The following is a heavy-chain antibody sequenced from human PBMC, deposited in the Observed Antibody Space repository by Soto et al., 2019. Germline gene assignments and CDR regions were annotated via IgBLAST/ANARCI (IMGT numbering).Heavy chain of an antibody. CDR3: ARLLYYDTNAYYFPSKLDV. CDR2: VLNSGDT. CDR1: GCSIISSSYY. D-gene: IGHD3-22*01. Sequence: SDTLSLTCTVSGCSIISSSYYWVWIRQPPGKGLGWIGSVLNSGDTYYNPSLKSRVAISIDRSRDQFTLKLSSVTAADTAVYYCARLLYYDTNAYYFPSKLDVWGQGTTVT. V-gene: IGHV4-39*01. J-gene: IGHJ6*02.